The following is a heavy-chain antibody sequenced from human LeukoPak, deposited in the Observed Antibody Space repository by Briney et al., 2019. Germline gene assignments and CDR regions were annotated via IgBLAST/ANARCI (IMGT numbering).Heavy chain of an antibody. CDR3: ARDPTSRGYSY. J-gene: IGHJ4*02. V-gene: IGHV3-48*03. Sequence: PWGSLRLSCAASGFTFSSYEMNWVRQAPGKGLEWVSYISSSGSTIYYADSVKGRFTISRDNAKNSLYLQMNSLRAEDTAVYYCARDPTSRGYSYWGQGTLVTVSS. CDR1: GFTFSSYE. CDR2: ISSSGSTI. D-gene: IGHD5-18*01.